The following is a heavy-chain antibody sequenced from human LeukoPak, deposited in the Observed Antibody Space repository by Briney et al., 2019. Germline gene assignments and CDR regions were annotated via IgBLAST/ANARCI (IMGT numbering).Heavy chain of an antibody. V-gene: IGHV3-33*01. CDR2: IWYDGSNK. J-gene: IGHJ4*02. CDR3: ARDHKTYYDFWSGYYFDY. D-gene: IGHD3-3*01. Sequence: GRSLRLSCAASGFTFGSYGMHWVRQAPGKGLEWVAVIWYDGSNKYYADSVKGRFTISRDNSKNTLYLQMNSLRAEDTAVYYCARDHKTYYDFWSGYYFDYWGQGTLVTVSS. CDR1: GFTFGSYG.